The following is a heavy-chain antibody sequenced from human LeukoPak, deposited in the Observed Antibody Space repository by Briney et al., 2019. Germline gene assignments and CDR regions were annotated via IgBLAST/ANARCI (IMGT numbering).Heavy chain of an antibody. J-gene: IGHJ5*02. CDR1: GFTFSDYY. Sequence: GGSLRLSCAASGFTFSDYYMSWIRQAPGKGLEWVSYISSRGSTIYHADSVRGRFTISRDNAKNSLYLQMNSLRAEDTAVYYCAGRGGGRNTWFDPWGQGTLVIVSS. CDR2: ISSRGSTI. CDR3: AGRGGGRNTWFDP. V-gene: IGHV3-11*01. D-gene: IGHD2-15*01.